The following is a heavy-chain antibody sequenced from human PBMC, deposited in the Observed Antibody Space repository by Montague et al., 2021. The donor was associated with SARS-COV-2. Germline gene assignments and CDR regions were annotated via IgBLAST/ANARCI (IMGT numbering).Heavy chain of an antibody. Sequence: SETLSLTCSVSGFSISSGYYWGWIRQTPGKGLEWIGSRNQNGATXXSPSLKRTVTILLDTSKNQFSLSLTSVTAADTAVDYCARSGVGILAFSGFDSWGQGSMVIVSS. CDR2: RNQNGAT. D-gene: IGHD3-3*01. CDR3: ARSGVGILAFSGFDS. CDR1: GFSISSGYY. J-gene: IGHJ4*02. V-gene: IGHV4-38-2*02.